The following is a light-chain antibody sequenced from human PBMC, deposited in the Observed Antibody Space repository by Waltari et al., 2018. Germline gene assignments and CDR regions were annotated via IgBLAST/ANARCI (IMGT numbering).Light chain of an antibody. J-gene: IGLJ2*01. V-gene: IGLV3-21*02. CDR3: QVWDSTSDHVI. Sequence: YVLTQPPSVSVAPGQTATVTCGGDNIGSKSVHWYQQKPGQAPVLVGYDDTDRPSGIPERCSGSNAGTTATLTSSRVEAGDEADYYCQVWDSTSDHVIFGGGTILTVL. CDR1: NIGSKS. CDR2: DDT.